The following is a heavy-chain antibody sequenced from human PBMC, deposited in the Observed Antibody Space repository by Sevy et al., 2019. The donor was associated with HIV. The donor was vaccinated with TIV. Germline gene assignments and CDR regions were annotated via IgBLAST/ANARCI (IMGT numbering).Heavy chain of an antibody. V-gene: IGHV4-38-2*01. J-gene: IGHJ5*02. CDR2: IYHNGST. Sequence: SETLSLTCAVSGYSISSGYHWGWIRQPPGKGLEWIGSIYHNGSTYYNPSLKSRVTISVDTSKNQFSLSRVTKSVDTSRNQFSLKLGSVTAADTAVYYCARGGTLRFLEWLSNWFDPWGQGTLVTVSS. D-gene: IGHD3-3*01. CDR3: LKLGSVTAADTAVYYCARGGTLRFLEWLSNWFDP. CDR1: GYSISSGYH.